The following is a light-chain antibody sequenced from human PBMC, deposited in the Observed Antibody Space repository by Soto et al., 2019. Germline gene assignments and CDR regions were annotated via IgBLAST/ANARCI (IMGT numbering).Light chain of an antibody. CDR1: QTVTNDY. Sequence: EVVLTQSPGTLSLSPGERVTLSCRASQTVTNDYLAWYQQKDGQAPRLLIYDASTRATGVPDRFSGGGSGPEYTLTITRLEPEDFAVYSCQQYGFSPISFGQGTRLEIK. J-gene: IGKJ5*01. V-gene: IGKV3-20*01. CDR2: DAS. CDR3: QQYGFSPIS.